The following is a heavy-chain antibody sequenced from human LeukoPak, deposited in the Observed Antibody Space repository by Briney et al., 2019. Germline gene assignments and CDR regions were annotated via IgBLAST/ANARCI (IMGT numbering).Heavy chain of an antibody. J-gene: IGHJ4*02. CDR2: IYHSGST. CDR3: ARVADIVFDY. Sequence: SETLSLTCTVSGYSISSGYYWGWIRQPPGKGLEWIGSIYHSGSTYYNPSLKSRVTISVDTFKNQFSLKLSSVTAADTAVYYCARVADIVFDYWGQGTLVTVSS. CDR1: GYSISSGYY. D-gene: IGHD3-16*02. V-gene: IGHV4-38-2*02.